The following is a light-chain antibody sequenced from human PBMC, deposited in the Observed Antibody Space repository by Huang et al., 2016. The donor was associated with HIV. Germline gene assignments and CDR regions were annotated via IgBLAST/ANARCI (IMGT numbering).Light chain of an antibody. CDR2: GAS. Sequence: EIVMTQSPATLSVSPGERATLSCRTSQSVNSNLAWYQQQPGQAPRLFIYGASTRATGSPARFSGSGSGTEFTLTISSLQSEDCAVYYCQHYNDWPPWTFGQGTKVEIK. CDR1: QSVNSN. J-gene: IGKJ1*01. CDR3: QHYNDWPPWT. V-gene: IGKV3-15*01.